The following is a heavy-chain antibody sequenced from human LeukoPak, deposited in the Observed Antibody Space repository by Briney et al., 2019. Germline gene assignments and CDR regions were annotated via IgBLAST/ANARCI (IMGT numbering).Heavy chain of an antibody. CDR3: VRDSSSTFF. CDR1: GFTFSNYW. Sequence: GGSLRLSCAASGFTFSNYWMSWIRQAPGKGLEWVANIKQDGSEKYYVDSVKGRFTISRDNAKNSLYLQMNSLRAEDTAVYYCVRDSSSTFFWGQGILVTVSS. CDR2: IKQDGSEK. J-gene: IGHJ4*02. V-gene: IGHV3-7*03. D-gene: IGHD6-13*01.